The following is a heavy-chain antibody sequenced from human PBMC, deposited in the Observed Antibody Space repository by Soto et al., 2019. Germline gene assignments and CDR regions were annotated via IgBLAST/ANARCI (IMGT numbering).Heavy chain of an antibody. CDR2: INPANGNT. V-gene: IGHV1-3*01. D-gene: IGHD2-15*01. CDR3: ARDLGISYRASVYVF. Sequence: QVQLVQSGAEVKKPGASVKVSCKASGYTFTSYAINWVRQAPGQRLEWIGGINPANGNTQYSQHLQGTVTITMDTSATTAYKALTRLSSADTAVYYFARDLGISYRASVYVFRAPGTLVTFSS. CDR1: GYTFTSYA. J-gene: IGHJ4*02.